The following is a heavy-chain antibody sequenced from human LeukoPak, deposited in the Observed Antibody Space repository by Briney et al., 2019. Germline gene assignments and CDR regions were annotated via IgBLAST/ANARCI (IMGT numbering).Heavy chain of an antibody. Sequence: PSETLSLTCTGSGGSISSYYWSWLRQPPGKGLEWIGYIYYSGSTNYNPSLKSRVTVSVDTSKNQFSLKLSSVTAADTAVYYCARGMIGSGYDRGASYYYYYYMDVWGKGTTVTISS. V-gene: IGHV4-59*01. J-gene: IGHJ6*03. CDR1: GGSISSYY. D-gene: IGHD5-12*01. CDR2: IYYSGST. CDR3: ARGMIGSGYDRGASYYYYYYMDV.